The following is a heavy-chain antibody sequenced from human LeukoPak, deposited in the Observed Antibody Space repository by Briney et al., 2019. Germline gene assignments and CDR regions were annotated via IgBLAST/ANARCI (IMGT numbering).Heavy chain of an antibody. V-gene: IGHV3-9*03. Sequence: GGSLRLSCAASGFTFDDYAMHWVRQAPGKGLEWVSGISWNSGSIGYADSVKGRSTISRDNAKNSLYLQMNSLRAEDMALYYCAKGDDSGGYSHFAYWGQGTLVTVSS. J-gene: IGHJ4*02. CDR1: GFTFDDYA. CDR2: ISWNSGSI. D-gene: IGHD3-22*01. CDR3: AKGDDSGGYSHFAY.